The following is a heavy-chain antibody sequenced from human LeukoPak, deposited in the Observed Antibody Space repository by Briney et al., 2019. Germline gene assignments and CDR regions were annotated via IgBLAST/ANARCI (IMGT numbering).Heavy chain of an antibody. CDR2: INPNSGGT. CDR3: ARAYIVVGPAAISWFDP. J-gene: IGHJ5*02. D-gene: IGHD2-2*02. CDR1: GYTFTGYY. Sequence: ASVKVSCKASGYTFTGYYMHWVRQAPGQGLEWMGWINPNSGGTNYAQKFQGRVTMTRDTSISTAYMELSRLRSDDKAVYYCARAYIVVGPAAISWFDPWGQGTLVTVSS. V-gene: IGHV1-2*02.